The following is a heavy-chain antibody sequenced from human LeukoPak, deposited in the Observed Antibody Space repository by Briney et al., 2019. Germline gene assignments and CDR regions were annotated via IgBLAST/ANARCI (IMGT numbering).Heavy chain of an antibody. J-gene: IGHJ4*02. Sequence: GASVTVSFMASGGTFSSYAISWVRQAPGQGLEWMGGIIPIFGTANYAQKFQGRVTITADESTGTAYMELSSLRSEDTAVYYCARLGCCSGGSTRGTYIFDYWGRGTLVTVSS. D-gene: IGHD2-15*01. CDR2: IIPIFGTA. CDR3: ARLGCCSGGSTRGTYIFDY. CDR1: GGTFSSYA. V-gene: IGHV1-69*13.